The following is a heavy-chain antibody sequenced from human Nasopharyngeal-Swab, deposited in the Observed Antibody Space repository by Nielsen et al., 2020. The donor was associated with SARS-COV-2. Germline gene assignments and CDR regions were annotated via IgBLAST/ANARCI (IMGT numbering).Heavy chain of an antibody. D-gene: IGHD3-16*01. J-gene: IGHJ4*02. V-gene: IGHV3-21*01. Sequence: WIRQPPGKGLEWVSSISSSSSYIYYADSVKGRFTISRDNAKNSLYLQMNSLRAEDTAVDDCARGGEEEDGGGMREDWGQG. CDR3: ARGGEEEDGGGMRED. CDR2: ISSSSSYI.